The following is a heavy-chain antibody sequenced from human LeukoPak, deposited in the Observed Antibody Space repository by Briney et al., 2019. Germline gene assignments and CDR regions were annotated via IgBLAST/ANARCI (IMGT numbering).Heavy chain of an antibody. CDR3: AREYSSGWRYYYYYMDV. CDR1: GLTFSRNY. J-gene: IGHJ6*03. V-gene: IGHV3-53*01. CDR2: IYSGGST. Sequence: PGGSLRLSCAASGLTFSRNYMSWVRQAPGKGLEWVSVIYSGGSTYYADSVKGRFTISRDNSKNTLYLQMNSLIAEDTAVYYCAREYSSGWRYYYYYMDVWGKGTTVTVSS. D-gene: IGHD6-19*01.